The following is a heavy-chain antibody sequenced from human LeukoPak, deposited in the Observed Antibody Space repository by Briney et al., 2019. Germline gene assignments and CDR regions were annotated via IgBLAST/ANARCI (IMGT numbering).Heavy chain of an antibody. CDR3: ARERVGAPDY. D-gene: IGHD1-26*01. CDR1: GFTFSSYW. V-gene: IGHV3-20*04. Sequence: GGSLRLSCAASGFTFSSYWMSWVRQAPGKGLEWVSGINWNGGSTGYADAVKGRFTISRDNAKNSLYLQMNSLRAEDTALYYCARERVGAPDYWGQGTLVTVSS. J-gene: IGHJ4*02. CDR2: INWNGGST.